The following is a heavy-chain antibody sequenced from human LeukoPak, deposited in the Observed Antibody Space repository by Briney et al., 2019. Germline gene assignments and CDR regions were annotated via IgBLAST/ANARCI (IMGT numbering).Heavy chain of an antibody. D-gene: IGHD4-17*01. CDR3: AKEIYGDSTGGRFQQ. V-gene: IGHV3-23*01. CDR2: ISGGGGST. CDR1: RFTFSSYA. J-gene: IGHJ1*01. Sequence: GGSLRLSCAASRFTFSSYAMSWVRQAPGKGLEWVSVISGGGGSTYYADSVKGRFTISRDNSKNTLYLQMNSLRAEDTAVYYCAKEIYGDSTGGRFQQWGQGTLVTASP.